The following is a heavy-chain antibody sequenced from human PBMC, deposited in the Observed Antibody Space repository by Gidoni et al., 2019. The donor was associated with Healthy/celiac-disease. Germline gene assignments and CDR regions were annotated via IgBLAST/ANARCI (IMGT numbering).Heavy chain of an antibody. Sequence: EVQLVESGGGLVQPGRSLRLSCAASGFTFDDYAMHWVRQAPGKGLEWVSGISWNSGSIGYADSVKGRFTISRDNVKNSLYLQMNSLRAEDTALYYCAKAVYCSSTSCPHAFDIWGQGTMVTVSS. J-gene: IGHJ3*02. CDR2: ISWNSGSI. CDR3: AKAVYCSSTSCPHAFDI. D-gene: IGHD2-2*01. CDR1: GFTFDDYA. V-gene: IGHV3-9*01.